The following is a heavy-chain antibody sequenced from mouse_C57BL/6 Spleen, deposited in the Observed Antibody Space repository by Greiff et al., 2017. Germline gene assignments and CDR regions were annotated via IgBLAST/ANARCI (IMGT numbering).Heavy chain of an antibody. CDR2: IYPRSGNT. V-gene: IGHV1-81*01. CDR1: GYTFTSYG. CDR3: ASSYGYDGYYYAMDY. Sequence: VQLQQSGAELARPGASVKLSCKASGYTFTSYGISWVKQRTGQGLEWIGEIYPRSGNTYYNEKFKGKATLTADKSSSTAYMELRSLTSEDSAVYFCASSYGYDGYYYAMDYWGQGTSVTVSS. D-gene: IGHD2-2*01. J-gene: IGHJ4*01.